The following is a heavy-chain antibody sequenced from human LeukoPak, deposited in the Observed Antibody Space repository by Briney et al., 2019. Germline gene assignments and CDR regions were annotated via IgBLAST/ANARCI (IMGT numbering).Heavy chain of an antibody. Sequence: GGSLRLSCAASGFTFSSYAMRWVRQAPGKGLQWVSAISGSGGSTNYAESVKGRFTISRDNAKNSLYLQMNSLRDEDTAVYYCARDCIGGSSYPHAYYYYGMDVWGQGTTVTVSS. D-gene: IGHD2-15*01. V-gene: IGHV3-23*01. CDR3: ARDCIGGSSYPHAYYYYGMDV. CDR1: GFTFSSYA. J-gene: IGHJ6*02. CDR2: ISGSGGST.